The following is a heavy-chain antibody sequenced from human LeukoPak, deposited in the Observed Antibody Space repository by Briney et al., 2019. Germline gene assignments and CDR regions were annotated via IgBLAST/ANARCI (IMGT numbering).Heavy chain of an antibody. CDR1: GFTFCSYI. Sequence: GGSLRLYCAASGFTFCSYIMNWVRPAPGKGLEWVTSISSSSSYIYYADSVKGRFTISRDNAKNSLCLQMNSLRGEDTAVYYCARGTYCSGGSCYSFDYWGQGTLVTVSS. J-gene: IGHJ4*02. D-gene: IGHD2-15*01. CDR2: ISSSSSYI. V-gene: IGHV3-21*01. CDR3: ARGTYCSGGSCYSFDY.